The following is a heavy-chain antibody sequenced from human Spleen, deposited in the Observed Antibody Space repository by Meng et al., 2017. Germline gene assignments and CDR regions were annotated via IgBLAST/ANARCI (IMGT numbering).Heavy chain of an antibody. CDR2: FYYSGST. J-gene: IGHJ5*02. D-gene: IGHD5-18*01. Sequence: QVQLQQWGAGLLKPSETLSPPCVVSGGSFSDYCWSWIRQPPGKGLEWIGYFYYSGSTYYNPSLKSLVTISLDTSKNQFSLKLSSVTAADTAVYYCARDLSGYGWFDPWGQGTLVTVSS. CDR1: GGSFSDYC. CDR3: ARDLSGYGWFDP. V-gene: IGHV4-34*01.